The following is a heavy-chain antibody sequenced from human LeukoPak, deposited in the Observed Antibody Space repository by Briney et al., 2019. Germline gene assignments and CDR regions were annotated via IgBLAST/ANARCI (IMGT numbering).Heavy chain of an antibody. J-gene: IGHJ5*02. CDR3: ARGEPLRLGELDYFDP. Sequence: SETLSLTCAVSGGSTSNNYWSWVRQPPGKGLEWIGNIYYSGSTSYNPSLKSRVTISVDTSKNQLSLKLRSVTAADTAVYYCARGEPLRLGELDYFDPWGQGTLVTVSS. CDR2: IYYSGST. V-gene: IGHV4-59*12. CDR1: GGSTSNNY. D-gene: IGHD3-16*01.